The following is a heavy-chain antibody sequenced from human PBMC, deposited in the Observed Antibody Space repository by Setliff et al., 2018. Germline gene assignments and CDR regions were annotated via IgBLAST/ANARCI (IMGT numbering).Heavy chain of an antibody. V-gene: IGHV1-69*13. CDR1: GYTFTSHD. Sequence: SVKVSCKASGYTFTSHDISWVREAPGQGLEWMGGIIPMFGTNYAQKFQGRVTITADESTSTAYMELSSLGSEDTAVYYCAGGQPLVRKYYYYMDVWGKGTTVTVSS. CDR3: AGGQPLVRKYYYYMDV. D-gene: IGHD3-10*01. CDR2: IIPMFGT. J-gene: IGHJ6*03.